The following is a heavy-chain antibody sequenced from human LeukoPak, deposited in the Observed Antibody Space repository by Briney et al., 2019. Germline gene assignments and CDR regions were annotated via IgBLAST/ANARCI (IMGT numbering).Heavy chain of an antibody. J-gene: IGHJ4*01. Sequence: GGSLRLSCAASGFMFSNYAMCWVRRAPGKGPEWVSGISGHGTFYADSVKGRFTISGDNSNNTLYLQMNSLRAEDSAVYYCAKGQQFETRFDYWGHGTLVTVSS. CDR1: GFMFSNYA. CDR2: ISGHGT. D-gene: IGHD6-6*01. CDR3: AKGQQFETRFDY. V-gene: IGHV3-23*01.